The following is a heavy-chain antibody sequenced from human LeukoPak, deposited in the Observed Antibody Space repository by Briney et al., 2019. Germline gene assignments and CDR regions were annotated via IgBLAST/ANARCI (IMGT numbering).Heavy chain of an antibody. CDR1: GFTFSSYG. Sequence: GRSLRLSCAASGFTFSSYGMHWARQAPGKGLEGVAVIWYDGSNKYYADSVKGRFTISRDNSKNTLYLQMNSLRAEDTAVYYCARTPLGYCSSTSCYGAYGMDVWGKGTTVTVSS. D-gene: IGHD2-2*01. V-gene: IGHV3-33*01. CDR2: IWYDGSNK. CDR3: ARTPLGYCSSTSCYGAYGMDV. J-gene: IGHJ6*04.